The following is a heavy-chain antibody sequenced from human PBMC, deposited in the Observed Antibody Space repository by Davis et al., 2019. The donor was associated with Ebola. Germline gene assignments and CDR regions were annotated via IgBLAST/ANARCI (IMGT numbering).Heavy chain of an antibody. J-gene: IGHJ4*02. D-gene: IGHD3-22*01. V-gene: IGHV3-30*02. CDR3: ARDGPNYDVDY. Sequence: GGSLRLSCAASGFTFTDYYMSWFRQAPGKGLEWVAFIRSEATSQDYGKSVQGRFFISRDDSKNTLYLQMNSLRVDDTAVYFCARDGPNYDVDYWGQGTLVTVSA. CDR1: GFTFTDYY. CDR2: IRSEATSQ.